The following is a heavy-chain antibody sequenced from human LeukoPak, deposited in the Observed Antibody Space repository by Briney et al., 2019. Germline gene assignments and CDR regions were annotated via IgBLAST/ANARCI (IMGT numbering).Heavy chain of an antibody. V-gene: IGHV3-53*01. CDR2: IYSGGST. D-gene: IGHD3-22*01. Sequence: GGSLRLSCAASGFTVSSNYMSWVRQAPGKGLEWVSVIYSGGSTYYADSVKGRFTISRDNYKNTLYLQMNSLRAEDTAVYYCAREDGMIRNFDYWGQGTLVTVSS. J-gene: IGHJ4*02. CDR3: AREDGMIRNFDY. CDR1: GFTVSSNY.